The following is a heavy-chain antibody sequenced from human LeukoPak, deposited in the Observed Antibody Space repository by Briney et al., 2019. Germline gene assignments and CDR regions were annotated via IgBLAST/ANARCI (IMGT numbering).Heavy chain of an antibody. CDR2: IVVGSGNT. J-gene: IGHJ4*02. CDR1: GFTFTSSA. V-gene: IGHV1-58*01. D-gene: IGHD3-9*01. CDR3: AANRLRSESLVLNY. Sequence: SVKVSCKASGFTFTSSAVQWVRQARGQRLEWIGWIVVGSGNTNYAQKFQERVTITRDMSTSTAYMELSSLRSEDTAVYYCAANRLRSESLVLNYWGQGTLVTVSS.